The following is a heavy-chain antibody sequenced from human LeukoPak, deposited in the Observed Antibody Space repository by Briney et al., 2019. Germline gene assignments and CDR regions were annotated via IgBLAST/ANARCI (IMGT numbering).Heavy chain of an antibody. CDR3: ARDIAYGANSLDY. CDR1: GASVSSGIYY. CDR2: IYYSGST. Sequence: SETLSLTCTVSGASVSSGIYYWTWIRQPPGKVLEWIGYIYYSGSTNYNPSLKSRVTISVDTSKNQFSLKLTSVTAADTAVYYCARDIAYGANSLDYCGQGTLVTVSS. J-gene: IGHJ4*02. V-gene: IGHV4-61*01. D-gene: IGHD4-23*01.